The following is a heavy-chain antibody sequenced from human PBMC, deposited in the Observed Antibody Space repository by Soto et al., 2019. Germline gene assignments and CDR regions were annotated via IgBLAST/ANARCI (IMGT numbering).Heavy chain of an antibody. D-gene: IGHD1-1*01. CDR3: AREDNWNDVGAFDI. V-gene: IGHV1-45*02. CDR1: GYTFTYRY. CDR2: ITPFNGNT. J-gene: IGHJ3*02. Sequence: SVKVSCKASGYTFTYRYLHWVRQAPGQALEWMGWITPFNGNTNYAQKFQDRVTITRDRSMSTAYMELSSLRSEDTAMYYCAREDNWNDVGAFDIWGQGTMVTVSS.